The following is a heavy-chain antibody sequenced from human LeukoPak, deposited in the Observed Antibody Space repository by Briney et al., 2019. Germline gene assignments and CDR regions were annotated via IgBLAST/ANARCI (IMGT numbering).Heavy chain of an antibody. Sequence: SETLSLTCTVSGCSISSSYWNWIRQPAGKGLEWIVRIYSGGSTNYNPSLKSRVTMSVDTSKNQFSLKLSSVTAADTAVYYGARDPSAFGGRFDPWGQGTLVAVSS. D-gene: IGHD3-10*01. CDR3: ARDPSAFGGRFDP. V-gene: IGHV4-4*07. CDR2: IYSGGST. CDR1: GCSISSSY. J-gene: IGHJ5*02.